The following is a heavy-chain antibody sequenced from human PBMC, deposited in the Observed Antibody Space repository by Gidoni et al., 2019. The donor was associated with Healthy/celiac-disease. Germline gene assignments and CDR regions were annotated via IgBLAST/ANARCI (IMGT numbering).Heavy chain of an antibody. Sequence: EVQLLESGGGLVQPGGSLRLSCAASGFHFSSYAMSWVRQAPGKGLEWVSAISGSGGSTYYADSVKGRFTISRDNSKNTRYLQMNSLRAEDTAVYYCATYCGGDCYSVGYWGQGTLVTVSS. CDR3: ATYCGGDCYSVGY. D-gene: IGHD2-21*02. CDR1: GFHFSSYA. CDR2: ISGSGGST. V-gene: IGHV3-23*01. J-gene: IGHJ4*02.